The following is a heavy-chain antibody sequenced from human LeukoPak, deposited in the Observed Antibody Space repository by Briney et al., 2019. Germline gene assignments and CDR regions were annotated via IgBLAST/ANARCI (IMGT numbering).Heavy chain of an antibody. V-gene: IGHV3-21*01. Sequence: GGSLRLSCAASGFTFSSYSMNWVRQAPGKGLEWVSSISSSSSYTYYADSVKGRFTISRDNAKNSLYLQMNSLRAEDTAVYYCARVGGSSWYYFDYWDQGTLVTVSS. CDR1: GFTFSSYS. J-gene: IGHJ4*02. D-gene: IGHD6-13*01. CDR2: ISSSSSYT. CDR3: ARVGGSSWYYFDY.